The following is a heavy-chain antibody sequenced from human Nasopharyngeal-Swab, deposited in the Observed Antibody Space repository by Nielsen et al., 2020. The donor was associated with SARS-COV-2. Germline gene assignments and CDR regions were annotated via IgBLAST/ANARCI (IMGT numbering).Heavy chain of an antibody. CDR3: ARGYGDLVPMDV. Sequence: SLKISCAASGFTFSDYYMSWIRQAPGKGLEWVSYISSSGSTIYYADSVKGRFTISRDNAKNSLYLQMNSLRAEDTAVYYCARGYGDLVPMDVWGQGTTVTVSS. J-gene: IGHJ6*02. D-gene: IGHD4-17*01. V-gene: IGHV3-11*01. CDR1: GFTFSDYY. CDR2: ISSSGSTI.